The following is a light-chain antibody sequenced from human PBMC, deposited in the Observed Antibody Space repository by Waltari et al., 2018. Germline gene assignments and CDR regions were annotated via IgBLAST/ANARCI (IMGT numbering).Light chain of an antibody. CDR1: SSDIGGYDF. V-gene: IGLV2-14*01. Sequence: QSALTQPASVSGSPGQSITISCTGTSSDIGGYDFVSWYQQYPGMAPKLMIYSVTNRPSGVSVRFSGSKSGTTSSLTISGLQPEDEADYYCTSYTTSTTVLFGGGTKVTVL. CDR3: TSYTTSTTVL. J-gene: IGLJ3*02. CDR2: SVT.